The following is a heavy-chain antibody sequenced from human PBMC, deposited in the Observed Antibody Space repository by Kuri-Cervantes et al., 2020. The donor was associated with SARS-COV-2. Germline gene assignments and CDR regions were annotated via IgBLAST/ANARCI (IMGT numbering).Heavy chain of an antibody. V-gene: IGHV3-33*01. CDR2: IWYDGSNK. CDR3: ARRSSGWYVSFDY. J-gene: IGHJ4*02. D-gene: IGHD6-19*01. CDR1: GFTFSSYG. Sequence: LSLTCAASGFTFSSYGMHWVRQAPGKGLEWVAVIWYDGSNKYYADSVKGRFTISRDNAKNSLYLQMNSLRAEDTAVYYCARRSSGWYVSFDYWGQGTLVTVSS.